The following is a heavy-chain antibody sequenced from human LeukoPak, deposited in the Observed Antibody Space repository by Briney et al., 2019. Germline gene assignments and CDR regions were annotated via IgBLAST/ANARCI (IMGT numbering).Heavy chain of an antibody. CDR3: ASFIPGARSGAFDI. CDR1: GGSISSGDYY. Sequence: SQTLSLTCTVSGGSISSGDYYWSWIRQPPGKGLEWIGYIYYSGSTNYNPSLKSRVTISVDTSKNQFSLKLSSVTAADTAVYYCASFIPGARSGAFDIWGQGTMVTVSS. D-gene: IGHD1-26*01. CDR2: IYYSGST. J-gene: IGHJ3*02. V-gene: IGHV4-61*08.